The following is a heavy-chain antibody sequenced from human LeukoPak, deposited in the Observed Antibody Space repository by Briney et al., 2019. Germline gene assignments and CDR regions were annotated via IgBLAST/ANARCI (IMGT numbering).Heavy chain of an antibody. CDR1: GGSISSGSYY. CDR3: ARDSSIAVHPPTPAGYYMDV. Sequence: PSETLSLTCTVSGGSISSGSYYWSWIRQPAGKGLEWIGRIYTSGSTYYNPSLKSRVTISVDTSKNQFSLKLSSVTAADTAVYYCARDSSIAVHPPTPAGYYMDVWGKGTTVTVSS. V-gene: IGHV4-61*02. D-gene: IGHD6-19*01. J-gene: IGHJ6*03. CDR2: IYTSGST.